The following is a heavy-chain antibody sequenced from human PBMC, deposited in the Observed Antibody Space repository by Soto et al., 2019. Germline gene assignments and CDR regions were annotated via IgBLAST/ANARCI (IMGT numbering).Heavy chain of an antibody. J-gene: IGHJ3*02. CDR1: GYPVTAYY. CDR2: INPATGAA. D-gene: IGHD3-3*01. V-gene: IGHV1-2*02. Sequence: QLHLVQSGAVVKKPGASVTVSCSASGYPVTAYYMHWVRQAPGRGLEWMGGINPATGAAKYTQTFRGRVTMPRDPSTSTVFMELSGLTSEDTAVFYCARGGGVGVAGSAAFEMWGQGTLVTVSS. CDR3: ARGGGVGVAGSAAFEM.